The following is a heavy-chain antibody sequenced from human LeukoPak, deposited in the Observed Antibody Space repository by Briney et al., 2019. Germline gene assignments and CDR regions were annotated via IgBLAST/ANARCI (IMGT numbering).Heavy chain of an antibody. V-gene: IGHV3-21*01. CDR3: ARMAVAGIGGTYYYYYGMDV. CDR2: ISSSSSYI. J-gene: IGHJ6*02. CDR1: GFTFSSYS. D-gene: IGHD6-19*01. Sequence: GGSLRLSCAASGFTFSSYSMNWVRQAPGKELEWVSSISSSSSYIYYADSVKGRFTISRDNAKNSLYLQMNSLRAEDTAVYYCARMAVAGIGGTYYYYYGMDVWGQGTTVTVSS.